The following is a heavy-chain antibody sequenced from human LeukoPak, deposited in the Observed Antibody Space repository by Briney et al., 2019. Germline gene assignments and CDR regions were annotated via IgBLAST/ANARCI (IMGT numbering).Heavy chain of an antibody. CDR1: GYTFTSYD. CDR3: ARGSGDTIFGVVSYGMDV. Sequence: RASVKVSCKASGYTFTSYDINWVRQATGQGLEWMGWMNPNSGNTGYARKFQGGVTMTRNTSISTAYMELSSLRSEDTAVYYCARGSGDTIFGVVSYGMDVWGQGTTVTVSS. D-gene: IGHD3-3*01. J-gene: IGHJ6*02. V-gene: IGHV1-8*01. CDR2: MNPNSGNT.